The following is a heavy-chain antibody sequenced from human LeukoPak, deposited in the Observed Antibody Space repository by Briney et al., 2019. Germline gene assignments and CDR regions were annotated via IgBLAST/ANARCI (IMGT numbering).Heavy chain of an antibody. CDR3: ARDPYSGSYGDYYYYYMDV. V-gene: IGHV3-30*03. CDR1: VFTFSSYG. J-gene: IGHJ6*03. CDR2: ISYDGSDK. D-gene: IGHD1-26*01. Sequence: GGSLRLSCAASVFTFSSYGMNWVRQAPAKGLEWVAVISYDGSDKYYADSVKGRFTISRDNSKNTLFLQMNSLTAEDTAVYYCARDPYSGSYGDYYYYYMDVWGKGTTVTISS.